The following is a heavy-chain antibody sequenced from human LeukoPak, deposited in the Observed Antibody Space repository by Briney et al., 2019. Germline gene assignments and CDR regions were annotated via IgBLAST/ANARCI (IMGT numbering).Heavy chain of an antibody. J-gene: IGHJ3*02. Sequence: SETLSLTCTVSGGSISSYYWSWIRQPAGKGLEWIGRIYTSGSTNYNPSLKSRVTMSVDTSKNQFSLKLSSVTAADTAVYYCARVLSITIFGVVTKQDAFDIWGQGTMVTVSS. CDR3: ARVLSITIFGVVTKQDAFDI. V-gene: IGHV4-4*07. D-gene: IGHD3-3*01. CDR1: GGSISSYY. CDR2: IYTSGST.